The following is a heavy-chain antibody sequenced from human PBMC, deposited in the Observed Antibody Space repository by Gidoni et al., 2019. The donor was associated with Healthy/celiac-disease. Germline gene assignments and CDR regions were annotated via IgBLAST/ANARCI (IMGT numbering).Heavy chain of an antibody. D-gene: IGHD3-9*01. J-gene: IGHJ4*02. Sequence: EVQLVESGGGLVQPGGSLSLSCAASGFTFISYRMKWVSQAPGKGLEWVSYISSSSSTIYYADYVKGRLTISRDNAKNSLYLQMNSLRDEDTAVYYCARDYETYYDILTGYPSVGYWGQGTLVTVSS. CDR3: ARDYETYYDILTGYPSVGY. V-gene: IGHV3-48*02. CDR1: GFTFISYR. CDR2: ISSSSSTI.